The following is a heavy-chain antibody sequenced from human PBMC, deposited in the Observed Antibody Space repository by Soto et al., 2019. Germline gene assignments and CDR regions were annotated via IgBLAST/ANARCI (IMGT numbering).Heavy chain of an antibody. V-gene: IGHV1-69*12. J-gene: IGHJ6*02. D-gene: IGHD1-7*01. CDR3: ASHGITGTWVYYYGMDV. CDR1: GGTFSSYA. Sequence: QVQLVKSGAEVKKPGSSVKVSCKASGGTFSSYAISWVRQAHGQGLEWMGGIIPIFDTADYAQKFQGRVTITADESTSTAYMELSSLRSEDTAVYYCASHGITGTWVYYYGMDVWGQGTTVTVSS. CDR2: IIPIFDTA.